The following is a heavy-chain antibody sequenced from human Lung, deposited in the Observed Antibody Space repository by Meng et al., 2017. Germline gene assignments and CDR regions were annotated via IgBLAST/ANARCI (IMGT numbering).Heavy chain of an antibody. D-gene: IGHD1-1*01. Sequence: VQWVESGGVLVPRGGSLRLTCAASGFTFPDHWMHWVRQGPGKGLVWVSRINRDGTKPTYADSVKCRFTLSRDNAKNTLYLQMNNLRAEDTAFYYCTNDRLNHWGQGALVTVSS. J-gene: IGHJ1*01. V-gene: IGHV3-74*01. CDR1: GFTFPDHW. CDR2: INRDGTKP. CDR3: TNDRLNH.